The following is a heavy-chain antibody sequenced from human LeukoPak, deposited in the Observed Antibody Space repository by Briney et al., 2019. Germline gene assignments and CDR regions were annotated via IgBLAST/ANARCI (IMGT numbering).Heavy chain of an antibody. J-gene: IGHJ4*02. CDR2: ISWNSGSI. CDR1: GFTFDDYA. CDR3: AKDMGGSYPLGLDY. D-gene: IGHD1-26*01. Sequence: GGSLRLSCAASGFTFDDYAMHWVRQAPGKGLEWVSGISWNSGSIGYADSVKGRFTISRDNAKNSLYLQMDSLRAEDTALYYCAKDMGGSYPLGLDYWGQGTLVTVSS. V-gene: IGHV3-9*01.